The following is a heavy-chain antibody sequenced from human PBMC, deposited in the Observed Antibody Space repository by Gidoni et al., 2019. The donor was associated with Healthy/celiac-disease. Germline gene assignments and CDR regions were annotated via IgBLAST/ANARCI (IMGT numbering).Heavy chain of an antibody. D-gene: IGHD3-22*01. V-gene: IGHV1-18*01. CDR3: ARDHYYYDSSGYFYGFDY. CDR1: GYTFTSYG. J-gene: IGHJ4*02. CDR2: ISADNGNK. Sequence: QVQLVQSGAEVKKPGASVKVSCKASGYTFTSYGISWVQQAPGQGLEWMGWISADNGNKNYAQKIQGRVTMTTDTSTSTAYMELRSLRSDDTAVYYCARDHYYYDSSGYFYGFDYWGQGTLVTVSS.